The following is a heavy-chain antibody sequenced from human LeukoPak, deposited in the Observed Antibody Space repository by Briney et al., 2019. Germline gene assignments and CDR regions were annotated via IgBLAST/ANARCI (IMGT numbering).Heavy chain of an antibody. V-gene: IGHV4-34*01. CDR2: INHSGST. Sequence: SETLSLTCAVYGGSFSGYYWSWIRQPPGKGLEWIGEINHSGSTNYNPSLKSRVTISVDTSKNQFSLKLSSVTAADTAVYYCARHSRGQWLVLDNWFDPWGQGTLVTVSS. CDR3: ARHSRGQWLVLDNWFDP. J-gene: IGHJ5*02. D-gene: IGHD6-19*01. CDR1: GGSFSGYY.